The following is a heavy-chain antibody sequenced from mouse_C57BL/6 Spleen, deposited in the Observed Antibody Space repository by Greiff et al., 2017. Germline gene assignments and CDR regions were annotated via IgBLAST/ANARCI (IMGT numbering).Heavy chain of an antibody. CDR3: ARPITTVVATDYYAMDY. D-gene: IGHD1-1*01. CDR1: GYAFSSSW. J-gene: IGHJ4*01. Sequence: LQESGPELVKPGASVKISCKASGYAFSSSWMNWVKQRPGKGLEWIGRIYPGDGDTNYNGKFKGKATLTADKSSSTAYMQLSSLTSEDSAVYFCARPITTVVATDYYAMDYWGQGTSVTVSS. V-gene: IGHV1-82*01. CDR2: IYPGDGDT.